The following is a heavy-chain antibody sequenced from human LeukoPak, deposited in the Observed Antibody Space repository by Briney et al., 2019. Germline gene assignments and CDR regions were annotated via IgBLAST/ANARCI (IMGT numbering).Heavy chain of an antibody. CDR2: IYDSGST. D-gene: IGHD1-26*01. Sequence: TSETLSLTCTVSGASIRSGDYYWSWIRQPPGKGLEWIGYIYDSGSTYYNPSLKSRITISVDTSKNQFSLKLSSVTAADTAVYYCARGPPYSGSYYIDYWGQGTLVTVSS. CDR3: ARGPPYSGSYYIDY. CDR1: GASIRSGDYY. J-gene: IGHJ4*02. V-gene: IGHV4-30-4*02.